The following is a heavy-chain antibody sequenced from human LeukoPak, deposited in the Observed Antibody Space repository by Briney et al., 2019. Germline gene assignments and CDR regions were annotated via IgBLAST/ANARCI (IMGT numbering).Heavy chain of an antibody. CDR1: GYTFTGYY. J-gene: IGHJ6*03. Sequence: ASVKVSCKASGYTFTGYYMHWVRQAPGQGLEGMGWINPNSGGTNYAQKFQGRVTMTRDTSISTAYMELSRLRSDDTAVYYCASSVRDYYYYYMDVWGKGTTVTVSS. CDR3: ASSVRDYYYYYMDV. CDR2: INPNSGGT. V-gene: IGHV1-2*02.